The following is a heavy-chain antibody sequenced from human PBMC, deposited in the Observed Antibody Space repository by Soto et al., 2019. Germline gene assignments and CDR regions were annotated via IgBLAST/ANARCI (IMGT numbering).Heavy chain of an antibody. J-gene: IGHJ4*02. CDR2: MSYDETKK. V-gene: IGHV3-30*18. CDR1: GFSLSSYA. Sequence: GGSLRLSCATFGFSLSSYAMHWVRQAPGKGLEWVALMSYDETKKYYADSVEGRFTISRDTSTNTLFLQMNNLRVEDTAVYYCAKDRRDGDFMHILVVDFWGQGALVTSPQ. D-gene: IGHD2-15*01. CDR3: AKDRRDGDFMHILVVDF.